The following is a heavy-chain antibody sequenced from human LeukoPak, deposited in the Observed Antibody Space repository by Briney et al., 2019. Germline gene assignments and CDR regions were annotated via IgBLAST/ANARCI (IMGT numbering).Heavy chain of an antibody. CDR3: ARRNYDILTGYSLYYFDY. CDR2: INHSGST. J-gene: IGHJ4*02. CDR1: GGSISSYY. V-gene: IGHV4-34*01. Sequence: SETLSLTCTVSGGSISSYYWSWIRQPPGKGLEWIGEINHSGSTNYNPSLKSRVTISVDTSKNQFSLKLSSVTAADTAVYYCARRNYDILTGYSLYYFDYWGQGTLVTVSS. D-gene: IGHD3-9*01.